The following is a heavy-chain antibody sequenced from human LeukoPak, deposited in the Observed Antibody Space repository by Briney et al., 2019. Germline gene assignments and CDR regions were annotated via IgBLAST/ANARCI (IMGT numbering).Heavy chain of an antibody. J-gene: IGHJ3*02. CDR3: AAGIDEAFDI. CDR1: GFTFNSYA. D-gene: IGHD3-10*01. Sequence: PGRSLRLSCAASGFTFNSYALHWVRQVPDKGLEWVTIISIDGGDKYYADSVKGRFTISRDNSKNTLYLQMNSLRAEDTAVYYCAAGIDEAFDIWGQGTMVTVSS. V-gene: IGHV3-30-3*01. CDR2: ISIDGGDK.